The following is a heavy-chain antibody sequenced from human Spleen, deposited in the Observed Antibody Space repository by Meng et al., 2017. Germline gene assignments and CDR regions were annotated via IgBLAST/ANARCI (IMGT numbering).Heavy chain of an antibody. CDR3: ARDLRAYSTSPFDY. Sequence: QVQLQESGPGLVKPSETLSLTCPDSGGSISSSNPWSWVRQPPGKGLEWVGEIYHGTNTSYTPSLKSRVTISVDKSKNQFSLNLSSVTAADTAVYYCARDLRAYSTSPFDYWGQGTLVTVSS. CDR2: IYHGTNT. D-gene: IGHD6-6*01. J-gene: IGHJ4*02. V-gene: IGHV4-4*02. CDR1: GGSISSSNP.